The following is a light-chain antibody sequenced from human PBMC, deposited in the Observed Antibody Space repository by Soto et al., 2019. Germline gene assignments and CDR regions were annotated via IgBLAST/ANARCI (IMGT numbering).Light chain of an antibody. CDR1: RSDVGGYNY. V-gene: IGLV2-14*01. CDR2: EVS. J-gene: IGLJ1*01. Sequence: QSALTQPASVSGSPGQSITISCTGSRSDVGGYNYVSWYQQHPGKAPQVLIYEVSNRPSGVSNRFSGSKSGNTASLTISGLQADDEADYYCSSYTSSSTLYVFGTGTKLTVL. CDR3: SSYTSSSTLYV.